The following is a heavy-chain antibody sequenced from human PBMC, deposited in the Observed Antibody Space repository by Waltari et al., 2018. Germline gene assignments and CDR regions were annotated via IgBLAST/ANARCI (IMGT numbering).Heavy chain of an antibody. D-gene: IGHD3-3*01. J-gene: IGHJ3*02. CDR2: IYTSGST. CDR1: GGSISSYY. V-gene: IGHV4-4*07. CDR3: ARDLVIRFLEWFDAFDI. Sequence: QVQLQESGPGLVKPSETLSLTCTVSGGSISSYYWSWIRQPAGKGLEWIGRIYTSGSTNYNPSLKSRVTMSVDTSKNQFSLKLSSVTAADTAVYYCARDLVIRFLEWFDAFDIWGQGTMVTVSS.